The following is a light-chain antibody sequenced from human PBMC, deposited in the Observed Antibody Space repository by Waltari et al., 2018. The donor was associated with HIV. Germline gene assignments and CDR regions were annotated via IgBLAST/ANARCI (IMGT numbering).Light chain of an antibody. CDR1: SSDVGGYNY. J-gene: IGLJ2*01. CDR2: EVS. CDR3: SSYTSSNTLVV. Sequence: ASVSGSPGQSITISCTGTSSDVGGYNYVSWYQQHPGKAPKLMIYEVSNRPSGVSNRFSGSKSGNTASLTISGLQAEDEADYYCSSYTSSNTLVVFGGGTKLTVL. V-gene: IGLV2-14*01.